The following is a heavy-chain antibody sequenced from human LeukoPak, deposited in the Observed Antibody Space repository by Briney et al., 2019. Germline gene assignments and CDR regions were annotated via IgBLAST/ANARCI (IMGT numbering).Heavy chain of an antibody. CDR1: GYTLTELS. J-gene: IGHJ6*04. CDR3: ETVYGAPSTMLGSWDV. CDR2: FDPEDGET. Sequence: GASVKVSCKVSGYTLTELSMHWVRQAPGQGLEWMGGFDPEDGETIYAQKFQGRVTMTEDTSTDTAYMELSSLRSEDTAVYYCETVYGAPSTMLGSWDVWGKGTTVTVSS. D-gene: IGHD3-10*02. V-gene: IGHV1-24*01.